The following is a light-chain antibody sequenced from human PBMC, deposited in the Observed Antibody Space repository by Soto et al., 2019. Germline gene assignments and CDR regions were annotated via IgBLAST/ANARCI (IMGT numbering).Light chain of an antibody. CDR3: QQSYSIPIT. J-gene: IGKJ5*01. CDR2: AAS. V-gene: IGKV1-39*01. Sequence: DIQMTQSPSSLSASVGDRVTITCRASQSISSYLNWYQQKPGNAPKLLIYAASSLQSGVPSRFSGSGSGTDFTLTISSLQPEDFATYYCQQSYSIPITFGQGTRLEIK. CDR1: QSISSY.